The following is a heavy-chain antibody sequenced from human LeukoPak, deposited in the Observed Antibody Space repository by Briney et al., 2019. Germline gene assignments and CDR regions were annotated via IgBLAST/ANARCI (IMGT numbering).Heavy chain of an antibody. D-gene: IGHD6-19*01. J-gene: IGHJ4*02. V-gene: IGHV4-59*08. CDR3: ARRGYTSGYNFFDY. CDR1: GGSTSSYY. Sequence: SETLSLTCSFSGGSTSSYYWSWFRQPPGKRLELIGYTYYSGSTAYNPSLKSRVTISLDTSKNQFSLKVTSVTAADTAIYYCARRGYTSGYNFFDYWGRGTLVTVSS. CDR2: TYYSGST.